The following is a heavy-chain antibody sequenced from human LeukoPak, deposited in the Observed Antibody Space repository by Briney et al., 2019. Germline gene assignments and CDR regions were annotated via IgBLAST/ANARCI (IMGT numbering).Heavy chain of an antibody. CDR3: AKDEFYDSSINYFDP. D-gene: IGHD3-22*01. CDR2: ISGSGRNT. Sequence: PGGSLRLSCAASGFTFSNYAMSWVRQAPGKGLQWVSAISGSGRNTYYADSVEGRFTISRANSKNTLFLQMNSLRAEDTAVYYCAKDEFYDSSINYFDPWGQGTLVTVSS. CDR1: GFTFSNYA. J-gene: IGHJ5*02. V-gene: IGHV3-23*01.